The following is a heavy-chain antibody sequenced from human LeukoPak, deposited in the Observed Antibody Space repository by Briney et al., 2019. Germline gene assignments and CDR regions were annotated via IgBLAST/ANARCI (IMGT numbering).Heavy chain of an antibody. J-gene: IGHJ4*02. CDR2: IYYSGST. V-gene: IGHV4-61*05. D-gene: IGHD3-10*01. CDR3: ASQSTFGQNDY. Sequence: SETLSLTCTVSGGSISSSSYYWGWIRQPPGKGLEWIGYIYYSGSTNYNPSLKSRATISVDTSKNQFSLKLSSVTAADTAVYYCASQSTFGQNDYWGQGTLVTVSS. CDR1: GGSISSSSYY.